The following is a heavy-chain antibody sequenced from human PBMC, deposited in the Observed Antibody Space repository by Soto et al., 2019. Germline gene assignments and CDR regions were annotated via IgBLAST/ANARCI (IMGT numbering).Heavy chain of an antibody. J-gene: IGHJ6*02. D-gene: IGHD3-3*01. CDR2: IIPIFGTA. CDR3: ARVNDFWSGYPQPPYYYYYGMDV. V-gene: IGHV1-69*13. CDR1: GGTFSSYA. Sequence: SVKVSCKASGGTFSSYAISWVRQAPGQGLEWMGGIIPIFGTANYAQKFQGRVTITADESTSTAYMELSSLRSEDTAVYYCARVNDFWSGYPQPPYYYYYGMDVWGQGTTVTVSS.